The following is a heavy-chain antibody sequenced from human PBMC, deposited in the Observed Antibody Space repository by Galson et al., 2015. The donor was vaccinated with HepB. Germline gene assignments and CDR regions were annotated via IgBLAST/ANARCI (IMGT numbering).Heavy chain of an antibody. CDR1: GYTFTSYG. D-gene: IGHD3-16*01. V-gene: IGHV1-18*01. Sequence: SVKVSCKASGYTFTSYGISWVRQAPGQGLEWMGWISAYNGNTNYAQKLQGRVTMTTDTSTSTAYMELRSLRSDDTAVYYCARASRLSDYIWGSSPYGAFDIWGPGTMVTVSS. CDR2: ISAYNGNT. CDR3: ARASRLSDYIWGSSPYGAFDI. J-gene: IGHJ3*02.